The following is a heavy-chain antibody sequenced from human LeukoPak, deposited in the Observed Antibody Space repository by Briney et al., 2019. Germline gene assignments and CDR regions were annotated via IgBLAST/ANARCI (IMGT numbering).Heavy chain of an antibody. V-gene: IGHV4-59*08. Sequence: SETLSLTCTVSGGSISSYYWSWIRQPPGKGLEWIGYIYYSGSTNYNPSLKSRVTISVDTSKNQFSLKLSSVTAADTAVYYCARSLSTYYYYGTDVWGQGTTVTVSS. CDR2: IYYSGST. CDR3: ARSLSTYYYYGTDV. CDR1: GGSISSYY. J-gene: IGHJ6*02. D-gene: IGHD2-2*01.